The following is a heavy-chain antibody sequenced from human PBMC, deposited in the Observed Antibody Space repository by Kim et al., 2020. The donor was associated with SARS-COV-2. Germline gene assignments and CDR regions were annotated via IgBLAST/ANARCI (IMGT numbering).Heavy chain of an antibody. J-gene: IGHJ4*02. Sequence: SETLSLTCAVYGGSFSSYYWSWIRQPPGKGLEWIGEINHSGNTNYNPSLKSRVTISIDTSKNQFSLKVTSVTAADTAVYYFARNDILTGYPPDYWGQGTL. CDR1: GGSFSSYY. D-gene: IGHD3-9*01. CDR3: ARNDILTGYPPDY. CDR2: INHSGNT. V-gene: IGHV4-34*01.